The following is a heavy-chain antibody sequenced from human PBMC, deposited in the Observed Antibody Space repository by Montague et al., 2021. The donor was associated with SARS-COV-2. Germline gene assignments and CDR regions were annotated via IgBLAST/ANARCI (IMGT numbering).Heavy chain of an antibody. Sequence: PALVKPTQTLTLTCTFSGFSLSTSGMCMSWIRQPPGKALEWLARXDWXDDKYYSTSLKTRLTISKDTSKNPVVLTMTNMDPVDTATYYCARELGTVVTLDYWGQGTLVTVSS. CDR1: GFSLSTSGMC. CDR2: XDWXDDK. CDR3: ARELGTVVTLDY. D-gene: IGHD4-23*01. V-gene: IGHV2-70*11. J-gene: IGHJ4*02.